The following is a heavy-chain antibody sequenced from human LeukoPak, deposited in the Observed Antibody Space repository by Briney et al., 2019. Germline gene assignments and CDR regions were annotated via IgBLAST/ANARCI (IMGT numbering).Heavy chain of an antibody. V-gene: IGHV3-7*03. J-gene: IGHJ5*02. D-gene: IGHD6-19*01. CDR2: IKQDAGEK. CDR1: GFTFNNYG. CDR3: ARGMTVAANWFDT. Sequence: PGGSLRLSCAASGFTFNNYGMHWVRQAPGKGPEWVANIKQDAGEKYYVDSVKGRFTISRDNSKNSLYLQMNSLRVEDTAIYYCARGMTVAANWFDTWGQGTLVTVSS.